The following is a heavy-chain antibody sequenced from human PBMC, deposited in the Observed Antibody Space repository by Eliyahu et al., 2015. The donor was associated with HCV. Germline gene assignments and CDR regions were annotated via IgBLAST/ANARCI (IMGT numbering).Heavy chain of an antibody. V-gene: IGHV1-69*01. CDR2: IIPAFDTS. Sequence: QVQLVQSGGEVKXPGSSVKISCKASGGSXRNYVIXWVRXAPGQGLEWMGGIIPAFDTSKSAQKYQGRVTITADESTNTAFMELSSLRVDDTAMYYCASPDITHWGLGTLVIVSS. J-gene: IGHJ1*01. CDR1: GGSXRNYV. CDR3: ASPDITH.